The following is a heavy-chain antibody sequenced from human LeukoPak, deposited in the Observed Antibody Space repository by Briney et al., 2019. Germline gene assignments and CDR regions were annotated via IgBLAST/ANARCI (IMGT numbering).Heavy chain of an antibody. CDR2: ISSSSITI. CDR3: ARDRGGSYSAIDY. CDR1: EFTFSSYS. D-gene: IGHD2-15*01. V-gene: IGHV3-48*04. Sequence: PGGSLRLSCAASEFTFSSYSLNWVRQAPGKGLEWVSFISSSSITIYYADCVKGRFTISRDNAEKSLYLQMNSLRAEDTAVYYCARDRGGSYSAIDYWGQGTLVTVSS. J-gene: IGHJ4*02.